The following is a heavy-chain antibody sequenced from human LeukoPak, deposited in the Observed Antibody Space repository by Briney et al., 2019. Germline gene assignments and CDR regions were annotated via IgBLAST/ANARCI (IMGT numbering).Heavy chain of an antibody. Sequence: GGSLRLSCAASGFTFSSYAMSWVRQAPGKGLEWVSAISGSGGSTYYADSVKGRFTISRDNSKNTLYLQMNSLRAEDTAVYYCAKALSGYDADYYYYYMDVWGKGTTVTISS. CDR3: AKALSGYDADYYYYYMDV. D-gene: IGHD5-12*01. V-gene: IGHV3-23*01. CDR2: ISGSGGST. CDR1: GFTFSSYA. J-gene: IGHJ6*03.